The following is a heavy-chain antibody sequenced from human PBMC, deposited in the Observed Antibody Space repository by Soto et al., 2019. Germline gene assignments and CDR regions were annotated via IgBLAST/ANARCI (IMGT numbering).Heavy chain of an antibody. CDR1: GYTFTSYG. Sequence: QVQLVQSGAEVKKPGASVKVSCKASGYTFTSYGISWVRQAPGQGLEWMGWISAYNGNTKYAQKLPGRVTMTTDTXXXXXXXXXXXXXXXXXXXXXXXXXXXPMDVWCQGTTVTVSS. J-gene: IGHJ6*02. CDR2: ISAYNGNT. CDR3: XXXXXPMDV. V-gene: IGHV1-18*01.